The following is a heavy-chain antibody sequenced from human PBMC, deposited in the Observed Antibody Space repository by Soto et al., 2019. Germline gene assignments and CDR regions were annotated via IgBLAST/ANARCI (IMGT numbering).Heavy chain of an antibody. CDR2: IWYDGSNK. CDR1: GFTFSSYG. V-gene: IGHV3-33*01. D-gene: IGHD2-15*01. CDR3: ARTPAYSDQTPLDY. J-gene: IGHJ4*02. Sequence: QVQLVESGGGVVQPGRSLRLSCAASGFTFSSYGMHWVRQAPGKGLEWVAVIWYDGSNKYYADSVKGRFTISRDNSKNTLYLQMTRLSAEDTAAYYCARTPAYSDQTPLDYWGQGTLVTVSS.